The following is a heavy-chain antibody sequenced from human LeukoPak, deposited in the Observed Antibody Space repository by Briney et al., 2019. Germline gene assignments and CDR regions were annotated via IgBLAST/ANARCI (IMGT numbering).Heavy chain of an antibody. CDR1: GFTFSSYN. CDR2: ISSSGSYI. V-gene: IGHV3-21*01. D-gene: IGHD2/OR15-2a*01. J-gene: IGHJ2*01. Sequence: GGSLRLSCAASGFTFSSYNMNWVRQAPGKGLEWVSSISSSGSYIYYADSVKGRFTISRDNAKNSMYLQMNSLRAEDTAVYYCARDWYYAIDFWGRGALVTVSS. CDR3: ARDWYYAIDF.